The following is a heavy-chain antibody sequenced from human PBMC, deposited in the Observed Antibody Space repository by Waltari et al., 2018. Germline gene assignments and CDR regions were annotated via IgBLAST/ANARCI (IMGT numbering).Heavy chain of an antibody. V-gene: IGHV3-7*01. CDR2: INQDGREK. CDR3: AMAAGTLY. CDR1: GFTLSTRW. Sequence: EVQLVESGGGLVQPGGSLSLSCAASGFTLSTRWMSWVRQAPGKGLEWVANINQDGREKYYVDSMKGRVTISRDNAKNSLFLQMDSLRAEDTAVYFCAMAAGTLYWGQGTLVTVSS. D-gene: IGHD6-13*01. J-gene: IGHJ4*02.